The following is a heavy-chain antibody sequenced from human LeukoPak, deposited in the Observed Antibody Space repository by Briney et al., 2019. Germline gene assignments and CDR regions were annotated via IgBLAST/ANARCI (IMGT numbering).Heavy chain of an antibody. J-gene: IGHJ4*02. CDR1: GGSISSSSYY. D-gene: IGHD2-21*02. Sequence: PSETLSLTCTVSGGSISSSSYYWGWIRQPPGKGLEWIGSIYYSGSTYYNPSLKSRVTISVDTSKNQFSLKLSSVTAADTAMYYCAGIVVVVTAGPDYWGQGTLVTVSS. CDR2: IYYSGST. V-gene: IGHV4-39*01. CDR3: AGIVVVVTAGPDY.